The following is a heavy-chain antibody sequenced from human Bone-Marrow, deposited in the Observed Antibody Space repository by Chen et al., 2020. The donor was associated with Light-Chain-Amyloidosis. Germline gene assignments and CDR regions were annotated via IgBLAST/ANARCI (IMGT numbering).Heavy chain of an antibody. CDR3: AKDFRVGATWIGDGWFDP. CDR1: GFTGSSYY. J-gene: IGHJ5*02. D-gene: IGHD1-26*01. V-gene: IGHV3-23*05. Sequence: EVQLFESGGGLVQPGGSLRLSCAASGFTGSSYYMRRVRQAPGKGLEWVAGINWNGRSTGYADSVKGRFTISRDNSKNTLYLQMNSLRAEDTAVYYCAKDFRVGATWIGDGWFDPWGQGTLVTVSS. CDR2: INWNGRST.